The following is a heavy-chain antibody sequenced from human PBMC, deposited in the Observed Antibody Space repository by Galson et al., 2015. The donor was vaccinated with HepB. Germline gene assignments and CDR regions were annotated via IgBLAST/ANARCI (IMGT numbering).Heavy chain of an antibody. CDR1: GFTFSTYA. Sequence: SLRLSCAASGFTFSTYALHWVRQAPGKGLEWVAVLSYDERNKHYTDSVKGRFTISRDTSKNTLYLQMNSLRVEDTAVYYCARGGYYDSSGQGIYWGQGTLVTVSS. CDR3: ARGGYYDSSGQGIY. CDR2: LSYDERNK. D-gene: IGHD3-22*01. J-gene: IGHJ4*02. V-gene: IGHV3-30*04.